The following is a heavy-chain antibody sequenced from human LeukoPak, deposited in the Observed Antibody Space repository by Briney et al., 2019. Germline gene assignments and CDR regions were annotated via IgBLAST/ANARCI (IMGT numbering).Heavy chain of an antibody. J-gene: IGHJ4*02. D-gene: IGHD3-10*01. CDR3: AKRGVVIRGLLVIGYHQEAYHYDF. Sequence: PGGALRLSCVISGISLSNYAMTWVRQAPGKGLERVSYISERGGSTTYADSVKGRFTISRDTSLNTLYLQMNNLRAEDTAVYFCAKRGVVIRGLLVIGYHQEAYHYDFWGQGVLVTVSS. CDR1: GISLSNYA. V-gene: IGHV3-23*01. CDR2: ISERGGST.